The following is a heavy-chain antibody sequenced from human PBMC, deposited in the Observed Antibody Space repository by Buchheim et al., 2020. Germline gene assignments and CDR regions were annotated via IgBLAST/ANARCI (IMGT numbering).Heavy chain of an antibody. J-gene: IGHJ4*02. CDR1: GFDFSTYD. CDR3: ASPAGYAYGDSSLDS. D-gene: IGHD4-17*01. Sequence: QAQLVESGGGVVQPGRSLRLSCVASGFDFSTYDVHWVRQAPGKGLEWVALISFDGDNRNYADSVKGRFTISRDNSKNKLFLELNSLRAEDTAVYYCASPAGYAYGDSSLDSWGQGTL. V-gene: IGHV3-30*03. CDR2: ISFDGDNR.